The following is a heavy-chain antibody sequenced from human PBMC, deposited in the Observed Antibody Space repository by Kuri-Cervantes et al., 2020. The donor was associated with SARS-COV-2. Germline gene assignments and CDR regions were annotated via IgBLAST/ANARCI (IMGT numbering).Heavy chain of an antibody. D-gene: IGHD5-18*01. CDR3: AREDSYGYGDY. J-gene: IGHJ4*02. Sequence: GESLKISCAASGFTFSSYSMNWVRQAPGKGLEWVSSTSSSSSYIYYADSVKGRFTISRDNAKNSLYLQMNSLRAEDTAVYYCAREDSYGYGDYWGQGTLVTVSS. CDR2: TSSSSSYI. V-gene: IGHV3-21*01. CDR1: GFTFSSYS.